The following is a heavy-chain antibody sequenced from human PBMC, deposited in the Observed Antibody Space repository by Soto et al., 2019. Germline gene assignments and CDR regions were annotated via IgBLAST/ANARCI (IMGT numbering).Heavy chain of an antibody. D-gene: IGHD2-15*01. J-gene: IGHJ5*02. CDR1: GFTFSSYS. V-gene: IGHV3-30-3*01. CDR3: ARGSSLGPPPAP. Sequence: GGSLILSCAASGFTFSSYSMHWVRQAPGKGLEWVAVISYDGSNKYYADSVKGRFTISRDNSKNTLYLQMNSLRAEDTAVYYWARGSSLGPPPAPGGQETLVPVPS. CDR2: ISYDGSNK.